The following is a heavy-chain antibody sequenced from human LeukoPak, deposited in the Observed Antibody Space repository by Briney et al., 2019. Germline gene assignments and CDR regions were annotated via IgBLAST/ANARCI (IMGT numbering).Heavy chain of an antibody. J-gene: IGHJ6*03. V-gene: IGHV4-38-2*02. Sequence: SETLSLSCTVSGYSISSGYYWGWIRQPPGKGLEWIGSIYHSGSTYHNPSLKSRVTISVDTSKNQFSLKLSSVTAAGTAVYYCARVGYGDPSYMDVWGKGTTVTVSS. CDR3: ARVGYGDPSYMDV. CDR1: GYSISSGYY. CDR2: IYHSGST. D-gene: IGHD4-17*01.